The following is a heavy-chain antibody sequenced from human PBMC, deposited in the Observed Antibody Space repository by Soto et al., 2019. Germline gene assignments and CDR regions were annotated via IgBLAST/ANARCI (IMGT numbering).Heavy chain of an antibody. D-gene: IGHD3-22*01. Sequence: SDTLSLTCTVSGGSFKSGSYSWSCIRQPPGKGLEWIGYVYHTGRTSYNPSLKSRVSISMDTSKNQFSKNALYLQMNSLRAEDTAVYYCARDGPYYDSSGYYRNFDYWGQGTLVTVSS. CDR2: VYHTGRT. J-gene: IGHJ4*02. CDR3: ARDGPYYDSSGYYRNFDY. CDR1: GGSFKSGSYS. V-gene: IGHV4-61*01.